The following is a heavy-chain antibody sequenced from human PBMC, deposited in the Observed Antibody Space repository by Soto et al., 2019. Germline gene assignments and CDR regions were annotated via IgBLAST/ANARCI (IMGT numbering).Heavy chain of an antibody. CDR1: GFTFDDYA. CDR3: ARETPTQWLVQSDYYYYGMDV. V-gene: IGHV3-9*01. J-gene: IGHJ6*02. Sequence: EVQLVESGGGLVQPGRSLRLSCAASGFTFDDYAMHWVRQAPGKGLEWVSGISWNSGSIGYADSVKGRFTISRDNSKNTLYLQMNSLRAEDTAVYYCARETPTQWLVQSDYYYYGMDVWGQGTTVTVSS. D-gene: IGHD6-19*01. CDR2: ISWNSGSI.